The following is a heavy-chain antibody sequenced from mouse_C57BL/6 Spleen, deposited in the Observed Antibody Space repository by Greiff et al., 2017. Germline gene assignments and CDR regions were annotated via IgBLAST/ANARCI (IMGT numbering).Heavy chain of an antibody. V-gene: IGHV1-15*01. J-gene: IGHJ4*01. CDR3: KREDLPYYYAMDG. CDR1: GYTFTDYE. Sequence: VQLQQSGAELVRPGASVTLSCKASGYTFTDYEMHWVKQTPVHGLEWIGAIDPETGGTAYNQKFKGKAILTADKSSSTAYMELRSLTSEDSAVYYCKREDLPYYYAMDGWGHGASVTVSS. CDR2: IDPETGGT.